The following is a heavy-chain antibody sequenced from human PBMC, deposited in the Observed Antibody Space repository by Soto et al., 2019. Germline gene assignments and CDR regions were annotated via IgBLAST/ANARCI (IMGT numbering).Heavy chain of an antibody. CDR3: AREWLRFAPDYYYYGMDV. CDR1: GYTFTSYD. D-gene: IGHD5-12*01. J-gene: IGHJ6*02. Sequence: QVQLVQSGAEVKKPGASVKVSCKASGYTFTSYDINWVRQATGQGLEWMGWMNPNSGNTGYAQKFQGRVTMTRNTXIXTDXMELSSLRSEDTAVYYCAREWLRFAPDYYYYGMDVWGQGTTVTVSS. V-gene: IGHV1-8*01. CDR2: MNPNSGNT.